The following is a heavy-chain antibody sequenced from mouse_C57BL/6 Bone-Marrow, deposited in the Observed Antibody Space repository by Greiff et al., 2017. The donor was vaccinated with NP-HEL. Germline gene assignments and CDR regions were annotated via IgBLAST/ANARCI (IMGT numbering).Heavy chain of an antibody. V-gene: IGHV5-12*01. D-gene: IGHD2-5*01. J-gene: IGHJ4*01. CDR1: GFTFSDYY. Sequence: EVMLVESGGGLVQPGGSLKLSCAASGFTFSDYYMYWVRQTPEKRLEWVAYISNGGGSTYYPDTVKGRFTISRDNAKNTLYLQMSRLKSEDIAMYYCARLYYSNPYYAMDYWGQGTSVTVSS. CDR3: ARLYYSNPYYAMDY. CDR2: ISNGGGST.